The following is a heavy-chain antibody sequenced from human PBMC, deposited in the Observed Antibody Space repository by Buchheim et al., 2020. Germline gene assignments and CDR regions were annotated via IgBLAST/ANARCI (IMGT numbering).Heavy chain of an antibody. V-gene: IGHV3-30*18. D-gene: IGHD3-3*01. Sequence: QVQLVESGGGVVQPGRSLRLSCAASGFTFSSYGMHWVRQAPGKGLEWVAVISYDGSNKYYADPVKGRFTVSRDNSKNTLYLQMNSLRAEDTAVYYCAKYAHYDFWSGYFYYYYGMDVWGQGTT. CDR3: AKYAHYDFWSGYFYYYYGMDV. J-gene: IGHJ6*02. CDR1: GFTFSSYG. CDR2: ISYDGSNK.